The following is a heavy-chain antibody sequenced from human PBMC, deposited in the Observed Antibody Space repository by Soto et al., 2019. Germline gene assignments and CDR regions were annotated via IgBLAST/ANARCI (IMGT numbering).Heavy chain of an antibody. D-gene: IGHD1-26*01. J-gene: IGHJ4*02. CDR2: ISWNSGSI. V-gene: IGHV3-9*01. CDR3: AKGSGSYGPYYFDY. CDR1: GFTFDDYA. Sequence: SLKISCAASGFTFDDYAMHWVRQALGKGLEWVSGISWNSGSIGYADSVKGRFTISRDNAKNSLYLQMNSLRAEDTALYYCAKGSGSYGPYYFDYWGQGTLVTVSS.